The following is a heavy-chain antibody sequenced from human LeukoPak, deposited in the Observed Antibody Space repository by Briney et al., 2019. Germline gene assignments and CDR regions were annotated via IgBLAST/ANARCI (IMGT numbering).Heavy chain of an antibody. CDR2: INWNGGST. Sequence: PGGSLRLSCAASGFTFDDYGMSWVRQAPGKGLEWVSGINWNGGSTGYADSVKGRFTISRDNAKNSLYLQMNSLRAEDTAVYYCAKDPEYSSGWFDWGQGTLVTVSS. J-gene: IGHJ4*02. D-gene: IGHD6-19*01. V-gene: IGHV3-20*04. CDR1: GFTFDDYG. CDR3: AKDPEYSSGWFD.